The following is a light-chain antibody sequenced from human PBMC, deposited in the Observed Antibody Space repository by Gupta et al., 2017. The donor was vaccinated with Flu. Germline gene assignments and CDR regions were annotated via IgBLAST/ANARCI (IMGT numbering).Light chain of an antibody. Sequence: DIQMTQSPSSLSASVGDRVNISCRATQYISNYLNWYQQKAGKAPHLLILSASRLQSGVPSRFSGSGSGTDFTLTISGLQAEDVTTYYCQQSFTIPRTFGQGTRLELK. J-gene: IGKJ2*01. CDR1: QYISNY. CDR3: QQSFTIPRT. CDR2: SAS. V-gene: IGKV1-39*01.